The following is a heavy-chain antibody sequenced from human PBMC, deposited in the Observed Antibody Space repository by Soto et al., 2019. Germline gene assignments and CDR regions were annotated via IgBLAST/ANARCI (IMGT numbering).Heavy chain of an antibody. J-gene: IGHJ4*02. CDR3: ARDAFYYDGPSGVYYFDY. V-gene: IGHV1-69*12. D-gene: IGHD3-22*01. Sequence: QVQLVQSGAEVKKPGSSVKVSCKASGGTFNNYAISWLRQAPGQGLEWMGGIIPSFGTANYAQKFQGRVTITADEFTTTAYMELSSLRSEDTAVYYCARDAFYYDGPSGVYYFDYWGQGTLVTVSS. CDR1: GGTFNNYA. CDR2: IIPSFGTA.